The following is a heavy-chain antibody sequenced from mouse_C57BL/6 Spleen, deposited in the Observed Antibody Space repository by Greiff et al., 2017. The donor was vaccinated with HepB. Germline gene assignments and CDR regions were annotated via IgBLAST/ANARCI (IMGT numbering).Heavy chain of an antibody. Sequence: QVQLQQSGAELVKPGASVKISCKASGYAFSIYWMNWVKQRPGKGLEWIGQIYPGDGDTNYNGKFKGKATLTADKSSSTAYMQLSSLTSEDSAVYFCARSQDYDGDWYFDVWGTGTTVTVSS. V-gene: IGHV1-80*01. D-gene: IGHD2-4*01. J-gene: IGHJ1*03. CDR2: IYPGDGDT. CDR1: GYAFSIYW. CDR3: ARSQDYDGDWYFDV.